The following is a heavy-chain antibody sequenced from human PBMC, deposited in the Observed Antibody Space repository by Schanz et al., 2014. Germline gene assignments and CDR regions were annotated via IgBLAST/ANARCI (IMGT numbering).Heavy chain of an antibody. CDR3: VRDERISSGVWFDP. Sequence: EPLVVESGGGFVHPGGSLRLSCAASGFTFRNNWMHWFRQGPGKELSWVSRIDGEGTDTRYADSVKGRFTISRDNARNMVFLQMSSLRADDTAVYYCVRDERISSGVWFDPWGQGTLVTVSS. CDR2: IDGEGTDT. J-gene: IGHJ5*02. D-gene: IGHD3-22*01. CDR1: GFTFRNNW. V-gene: IGHV3-74*01.